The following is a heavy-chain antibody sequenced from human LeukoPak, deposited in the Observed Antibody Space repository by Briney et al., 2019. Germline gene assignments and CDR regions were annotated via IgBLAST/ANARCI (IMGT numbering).Heavy chain of an antibody. J-gene: IGHJ5*02. D-gene: IGHD5-12*01. V-gene: IGHV1-69*13. CDR2: IIPIFGTA. CDR1: GGTFSSYA. CDR3: ARTWIHKNWFDP. Sequence: SVTVSCTASGGTFSSYAISWVRQAPGQGLEWMGGIIPIFGTANYAQKFQGRVTITADESTSTAYMELSSLRSEDTAVYYCARTWIHKNWFDPWGQGTLVTVSS.